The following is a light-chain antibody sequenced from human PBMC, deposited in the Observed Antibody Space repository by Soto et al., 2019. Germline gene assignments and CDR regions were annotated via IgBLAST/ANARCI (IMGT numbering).Light chain of an antibody. CDR3: QQYYSFPWT. V-gene: IGKV1-9*01. CDR2: AAS. Sequence: IQLTQSPSSLSASVGDSVTITCRASQGISSYLAWYQQKPGKAPELLIYAASTLQSGVPSRFSGSGSGTDFTLTISCLQSEDFATYYCQQYYSFPWTFGQGTKVDIK. J-gene: IGKJ1*01. CDR1: QGISSY.